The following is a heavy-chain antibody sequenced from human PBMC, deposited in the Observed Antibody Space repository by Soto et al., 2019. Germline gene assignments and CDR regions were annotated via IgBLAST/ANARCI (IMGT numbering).Heavy chain of an antibody. V-gene: IGHV3-23*01. CDR2: IGASGDIT. J-gene: IGHJ4*02. Sequence: ESLRLSCAASGVSFTNFAMSWVRQAPGKGLEWVAGIGASGDITWYADSVKGRLSISRDNSKNTLYLQLNSLRFEDTAVYYCAKDDFTDRGDDYFDYWGPGTLVTVSS. CDR3: AKDDFTDRGDDYFDY. D-gene: IGHD2-21*02. CDR1: GVSFTNFA.